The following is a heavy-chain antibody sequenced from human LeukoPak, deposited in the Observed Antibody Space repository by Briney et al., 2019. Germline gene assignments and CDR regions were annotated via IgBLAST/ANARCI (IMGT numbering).Heavy chain of an antibody. CDR1: GSSINNYY. D-gene: IGHD2-2*01. Sequence: PSETLSLTCIVSGSSINNYYWSWIRQPLGKGLEWIGYIYYSGSTNYNPSLKSRVTISVDTSKTQFSLKLSSVTAADTAVYYCARDRDAYQNWFDPWGQGTLVTVSS. V-gene: IGHV4-59*01. J-gene: IGHJ5*02. CDR3: ARDRDAYQNWFDP. CDR2: IYYSGST.